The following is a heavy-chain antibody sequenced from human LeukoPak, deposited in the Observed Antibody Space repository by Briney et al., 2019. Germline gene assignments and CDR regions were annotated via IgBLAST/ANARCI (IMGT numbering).Heavy chain of an antibody. J-gene: IGHJ4*02. V-gene: IGHV3-30*03. CDR1: GFTFSSYG. CDR3: AGSSGWSYLDY. Sequence: QSGGSLRLSCAASGFTFSSYGMHWVRQAPGKGLEWVAVISYDGSNKYYADSVKGRFTISRDNSKNTLYLQMNSLRAEDTAVYYCAGSSGWSYLDYWGQGTLVTVSS. D-gene: IGHD6-19*01. CDR2: ISYDGSNK.